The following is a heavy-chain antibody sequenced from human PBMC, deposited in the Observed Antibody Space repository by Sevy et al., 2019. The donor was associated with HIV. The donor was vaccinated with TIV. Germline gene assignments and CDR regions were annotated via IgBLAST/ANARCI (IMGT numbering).Heavy chain of an antibody. J-gene: IGHJ4*02. CDR1: GFTFSSSA. V-gene: IGHV3-30-3*02. CDR3: ATDPIQRGAYYDFWSRYFDY. D-gene: IGHD3-3*01. CDR2: ISYDGSNN. Sequence: GGSLRLSCVVSGFTFSSSAMHWVRQAPGKGLEWVAVISYDGSNNYYTDSVKGRFTISRDDSKNTLYLRMNSLRTEDTAVYYCATDPIQRGAYYDFWSRYFDYWGQGTLVTVSS.